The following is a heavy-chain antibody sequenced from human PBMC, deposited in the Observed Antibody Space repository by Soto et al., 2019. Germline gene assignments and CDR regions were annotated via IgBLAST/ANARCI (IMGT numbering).Heavy chain of an antibody. Sequence: ESGGGVVQPGRSLRLSCAASGFTFSSYGMHWVRQAPGKGLEWVAVIWYDGSEKYYADSVKGRFTISRDNSKNTLYLQMNSLRAEDTAVYYCARQSLGNIRLRGFDYWGQGALVTVSS. J-gene: IGHJ4*02. CDR2: IWYDGSEK. CDR1: GFTFSSYG. D-gene: IGHD1-1*01. CDR3: ARQSLGNIRLRGFDY. V-gene: IGHV3-33*01.